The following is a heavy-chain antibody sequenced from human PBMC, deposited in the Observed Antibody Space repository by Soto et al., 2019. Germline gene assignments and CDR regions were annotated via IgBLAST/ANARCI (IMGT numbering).Heavy chain of an antibody. CDR3: CGWLGSNWFDP. Sequence: QVQPQQWGTGLLKPSETLSLTCAVYGGSFSTYYWNWIRQPPGKGLEWIGEINHSGNTQYNPSLKSRVTMSLDTSKNQFSLKLTSVTAADTAVYYCCGWLGSNWFDPWGQGTLVTVSS. J-gene: IGHJ5*02. D-gene: IGHD3-22*01. CDR2: INHSGNT. CDR1: GGSFSTYY. V-gene: IGHV4-34*01.